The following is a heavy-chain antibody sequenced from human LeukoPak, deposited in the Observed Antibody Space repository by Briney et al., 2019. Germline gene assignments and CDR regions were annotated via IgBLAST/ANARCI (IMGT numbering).Heavy chain of an antibody. CDR3: AKGDYCNGGICYSPAS. D-gene: IGHD2-15*01. J-gene: IGHJ5*02. CDR2: ISGSGGST. V-gene: IGHV3-23*01. Sequence: PGGSLRLSCAASGFTFTSYAMSWVRQAPGKGLEWASAISGSGGSTYYADFVKGRFTISRDNSKNTLYLLMNSLRAEDTAVYYCAKGDYCNGGICYSPASWGQGTLVTVSS. CDR1: GFTFTSYA.